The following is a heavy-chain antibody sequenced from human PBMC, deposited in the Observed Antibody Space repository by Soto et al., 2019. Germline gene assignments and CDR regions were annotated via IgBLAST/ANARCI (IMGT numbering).Heavy chain of an antibody. J-gene: IGHJ4*02. CDR3: ARFNAHCSGGTCYSDY. D-gene: IGHD2-15*01. Sequence: QVYLVQSRAEVKKPGASVKLSCKATGYTFSSYGISWVRQAPGQGLEWMGWTNTYTGDTIYAQKFQGRVSMTTDVLTTTSYMELRSLKSDDTAVYFCARFNAHCSGGTCYSDYWGQGTLVTVSS. CDR2: TNTYTGDT. V-gene: IGHV1-18*01. CDR1: GYTFSSYG.